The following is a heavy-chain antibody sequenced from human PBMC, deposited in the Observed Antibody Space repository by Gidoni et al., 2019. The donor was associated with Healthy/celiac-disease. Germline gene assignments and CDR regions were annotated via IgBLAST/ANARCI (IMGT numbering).Heavy chain of an antibody. Sequence: PGKGLEWMGRIDPSDSYTNYSPSFQGHVTISADKSISTAYLQWSSLKSSDTAMYYCARTPTKDSSANDAFDIWGQGTMVTVSS. D-gene: IGHD3-22*01. J-gene: IGHJ3*02. V-gene: IGHV5-10-1*01. CDR2: IDPSDSYT. CDR3: ARTPTKDSSANDAFDI.